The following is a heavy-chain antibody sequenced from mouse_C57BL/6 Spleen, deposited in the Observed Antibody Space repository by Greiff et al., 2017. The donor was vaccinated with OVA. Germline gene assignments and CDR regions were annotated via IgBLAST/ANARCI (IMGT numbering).Heavy chain of an antibody. V-gene: IGHV1-52*01. D-gene: IGHD1-1*01. CDR3: ARHYYGSTLYAMDY. CDR2: IDASDSEN. Sequence: VQLQQPGAELVRPGSSVKLSCKASGYTFTSYWMHWVTQRPIQGLEWIGHIDASDSENHYNQKIKDKATCTVDKSYSTAYMQLSSLTSEDSAVYYSARHYYGSTLYAMDYWGQGASVTVSS. CDR1: GYTFTSYW. J-gene: IGHJ4*01.